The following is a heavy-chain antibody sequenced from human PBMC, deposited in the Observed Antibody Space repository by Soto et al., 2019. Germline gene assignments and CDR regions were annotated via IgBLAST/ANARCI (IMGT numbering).Heavy chain of an antibody. CDR1: GDSISSADHY. CDR3: ARGNSYGFVNWFDP. V-gene: IGHV4-31*03. CDR2: IYYGGST. D-gene: IGHD3-3*01. Sequence: SETLSLTCTVSGDSISSADHYWSWIRQHPGKGLEWIGYIYYGGSTYYNPSLKSRVFISVDTSKNQFSLHLTSVTATDTAVYYCARGNSYGFVNWFDPWGQGSLVTVYS. J-gene: IGHJ5*02.